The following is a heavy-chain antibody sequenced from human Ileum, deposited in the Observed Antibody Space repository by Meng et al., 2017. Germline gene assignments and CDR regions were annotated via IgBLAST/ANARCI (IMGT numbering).Heavy chain of an antibody. Sequence: QVQLVQSGPEVKYPGSSVTVSCKASGAAFSSPAIGWLRQAPGRGLEWMGGMSTILNASTYEQNFKGRVTLSAYMATTTVYMELSSLTSDDTAVYFCARDCSGGDCFDPWGQGTLVTVSS. D-gene: IGHD2-15*01. J-gene: IGHJ5*02. V-gene: IGHV1-69*10. CDR2: MSTILNAS. CDR1: GAAFSSPA. CDR3: ARDCSGGDCFDP.